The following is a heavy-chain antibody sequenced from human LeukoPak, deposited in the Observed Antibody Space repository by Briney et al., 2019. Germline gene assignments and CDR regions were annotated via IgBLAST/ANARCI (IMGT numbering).Heavy chain of an antibody. Sequence: KVGESLKISCKGSGYSFTSYWIGWVRQMPGKGLEWMGIIYPGDSDTRYSPSFQGQVTISADKSISTAYLQWSSLEASDTAMYCCARPNHEYSSSYYFDYWGQGTLVTVSS. J-gene: IGHJ4*02. CDR2: IYPGDSDT. CDR1: GYSFTSYW. D-gene: IGHD6-6*01. CDR3: ARPNHEYSSSYYFDY. V-gene: IGHV5-51*01.